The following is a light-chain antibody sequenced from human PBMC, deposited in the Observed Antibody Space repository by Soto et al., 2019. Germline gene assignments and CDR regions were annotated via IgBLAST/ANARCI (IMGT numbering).Light chain of an antibody. V-gene: IGLV4-69*01. CDR2: LNSDGSH. CDR3: QTWGTGAHVV. Sequence: VLTQSPSASASLGASVKLTCTLSSGHSSYAIAWHQQQPEKGPRYLMKLNSDGSHSKGDGIPDRFSGSSSGAERYLTISSLQSEDEADYYCQTWGTGAHVVFGGGTKVTVL. CDR1: SGHSSYA. J-gene: IGLJ2*01.